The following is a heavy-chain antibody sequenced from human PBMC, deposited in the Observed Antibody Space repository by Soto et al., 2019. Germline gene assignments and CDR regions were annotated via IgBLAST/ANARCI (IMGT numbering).Heavy chain of an antibody. J-gene: IGHJ3*02. D-gene: IGHD2-2*01. CDR2: IYYSGTT. Sequence: QVQLQESGPGLVKTSQTLSLTCTVSGGSISSGGYYWSWTRQHPGKGLEWIGYIYYSGTTYYNPSLTSGVTISVDTSKNQFSLKLSSVTAADTAVYYCASYQQSDAFDIWGQGKMVTVSS. CDR1: GGSISSGGYY. V-gene: IGHV4-31*03. CDR3: ASYQQSDAFDI.